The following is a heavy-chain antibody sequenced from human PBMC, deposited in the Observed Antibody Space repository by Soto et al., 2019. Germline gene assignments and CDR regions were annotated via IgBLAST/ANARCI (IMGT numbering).Heavy chain of an antibody. V-gene: IGHV4-59*01. CDR1: VGSISSYY. CDR3: AGTDLGYCSGGSCYAHGAFDI. J-gene: IGHJ3*02. D-gene: IGHD2-15*01. CDR2: IYYSGST. Sequence: SETLSLTCTVSVGSISSYYWSWIRQPPGKGLEWIGYIYYSGSTNYNPSLKSRVTISVDTSKNQFSLKLSSVTAAGTAVYYCAGTDLGYCSGGSCYAHGAFDIWGQGTMVTVSS.